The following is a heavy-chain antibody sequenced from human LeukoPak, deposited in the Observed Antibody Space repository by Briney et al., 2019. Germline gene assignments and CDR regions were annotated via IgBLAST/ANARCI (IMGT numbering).Heavy chain of an antibody. CDR3: ARVHYDFWSGYYTSANYYYYMDV. Sequence: ASVKVSCKASGYTFTSYDINWVRQATGQGLEWMGWMNPNSGNTGYAQKLQGRVTMTRNTSISTAYMELSSLRSEDTAVYYCARVHYDFWSGYYTSANYYYYMDVWGKGTTVTVSS. CDR1: GYTFTSYD. CDR2: MNPNSGNT. V-gene: IGHV1-8*01. D-gene: IGHD3-3*01. J-gene: IGHJ6*03.